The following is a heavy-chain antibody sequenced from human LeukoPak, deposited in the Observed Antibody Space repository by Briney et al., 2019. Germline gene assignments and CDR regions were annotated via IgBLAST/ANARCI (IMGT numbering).Heavy chain of an antibody. Sequence: PGRSLRLSCAASGFTFSSYGMHWVRQAPGKGLDWVALISHDGSQRYYTDSVRGRFTISRDNSKNTLYLQMDSLRAEDTAVYYCAKGQNRNGGALAYWGQGTLVTVSS. CDR3: AKGQNRNGGALAY. D-gene: IGHD3-16*01. CDR1: GFTFSSYG. J-gene: IGHJ4*02. V-gene: IGHV3-30*18. CDR2: ISHDGSQR.